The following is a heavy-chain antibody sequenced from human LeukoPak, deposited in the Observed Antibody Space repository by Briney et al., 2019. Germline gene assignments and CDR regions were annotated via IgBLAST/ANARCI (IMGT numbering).Heavy chain of an antibody. CDR1: GFTFSSYS. D-gene: IGHD3-16*01. CDR2: ISGSSSYI. J-gene: IGHJ3*02. CDR3: ARDQRLSGGADI. V-gene: IGHV3-21*01. Sequence: PGGSLRLSCAASGFTFSSYSMNRVRQAPGKGLEWVSSISGSSSYIYYADSVKGRFTISRDNAKNSLYLQMNSLRAEDTAVYYCARDQRLSGGADIWGQGTMVTVSS.